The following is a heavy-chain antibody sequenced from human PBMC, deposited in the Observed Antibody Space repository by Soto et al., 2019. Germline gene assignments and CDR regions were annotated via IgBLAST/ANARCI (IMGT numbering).Heavy chain of an antibody. V-gene: IGHV4-30-4*01. J-gene: IGHJ6*02. D-gene: IGHD2-2*02. Sequence: SETLSLTCTVSGDSISSADYYWSWIRQTPGKGLERIGHIFYSGTTYYNPSLKSRLTISVDTSKNHFSLRLTSVTAADTAVYYCAKVVPAAIYYYYGMDVWGQGTTVTVSS. CDR1: GDSISSADYY. CDR2: IFYSGTT. CDR3: AKVVPAAIYYYYGMDV.